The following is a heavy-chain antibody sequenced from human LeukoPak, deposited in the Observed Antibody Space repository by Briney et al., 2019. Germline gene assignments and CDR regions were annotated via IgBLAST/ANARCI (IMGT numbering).Heavy chain of an antibody. Sequence: GGSLRLSCAASGFTFSSYAMSWVRQAPGKGLEWVSSISSSSSYIYYADSVKGRFTISRDNAKNSLYLQMNSLRADDTAVYYCARGWGVVPAAIYYYMDVWGKGTTVTVSS. V-gene: IGHV3-21*01. J-gene: IGHJ6*03. CDR1: GFTFSSYA. CDR2: ISSSSSYI. CDR3: ARGWGVVPAAIYYYMDV. D-gene: IGHD2-2*01.